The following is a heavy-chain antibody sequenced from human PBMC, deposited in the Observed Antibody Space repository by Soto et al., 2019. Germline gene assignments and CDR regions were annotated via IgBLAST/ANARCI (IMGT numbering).Heavy chain of an antibody. D-gene: IGHD3-3*01. CDR3: ARDGVGPFDY. CDR2: TSYSGNT. Sequence: QVQLQESGPGLLKPSETLSLTCTISGGSVSTYYWSWIRQPPGKELEWIGLTSYSGNTNYTPSLKSRVAMAVDTSKNHFSLTLSSVTAADTAVYYCARDGVGPFDYWGQGTLVTVSS. CDR1: GGSVSTYY. V-gene: IGHV4-59*02. J-gene: IGHJ4*02.